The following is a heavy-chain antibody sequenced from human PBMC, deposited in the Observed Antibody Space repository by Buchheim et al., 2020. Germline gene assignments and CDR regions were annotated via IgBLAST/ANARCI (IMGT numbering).Heavy chain of an antibody. J-gene: IGHJ6*02. V-gene: IGHV4-39*07. Sequence: QLQLQESGPGLVKPSETLSLTCTVSGGSISSSSYYWGWIRQPPGKGLEWIGSIYYSGSTYYNPSLKSRVTLSIDTSKKQFSLKLSSVTAADTAVYYCARDSSHYYDSSGYPKPVYYYYGMDVWGQGTT. CDR1: GGSISSSSYY. D-gene: IGHD3-22*01. CDR2: IYYSGST. CDR3: ARDSSHYYDSSGYPKPVYYYYGMDV.